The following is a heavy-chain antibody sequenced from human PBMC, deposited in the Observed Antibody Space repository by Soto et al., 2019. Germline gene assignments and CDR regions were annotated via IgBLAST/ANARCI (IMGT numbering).Heavy chain of an antibody. Sequence: EVQLLESGGGLVQPGGSLRLSCAASGFTFSSYAMRWVRQAPVKGLEWVSAISGSRGSTYYADSVKGRFTISRDNSKNTLYLQVNSLRAEDTAVYYCARRGSGSYYDYWGQGTLVTVSS. CDR3: ARRGSGSYYDY. V-gene: IGHV3-23*01. CDR1: GFTFSSYA. D-gene: IGHD1-26*01. J-gene: IGHJ4*02. CDR2: ISGSRGST.